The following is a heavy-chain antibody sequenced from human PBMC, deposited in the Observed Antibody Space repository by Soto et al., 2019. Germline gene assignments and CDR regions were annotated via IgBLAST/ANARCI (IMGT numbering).Heavy chain of an antibody. J-gene: IGHJ5*02. CDR1: GGTFSSYT. Sequence: ASVKVSCKASGGTFSSYTISWVRQAPGQGLEWMGRIIPILGIANYAQKFQGRVTITADKSTSTAYMELSSLRSEDTAVYYCARSGSYYPARNWFGPWGQGTLVTVSS. CDR3: ARSGSYYPARNWFGP. D-gene: IGHD3-10*01. CDR2: IIPILGIA. V-gene: IGHV1-69*02.